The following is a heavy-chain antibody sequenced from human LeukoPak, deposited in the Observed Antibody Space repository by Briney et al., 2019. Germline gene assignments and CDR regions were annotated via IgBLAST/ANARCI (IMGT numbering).Heavy chain of an antibody. Sequence: PSETLSLTCTVSGGSISSSSYYWGWIRQPPGKGLEWIGSIYHSGSTSYNPSLKSRVTISVDTSKNQFSLKLSSVTAADTAVYYCARLHCSSTSCYTGDFDYWGQGTLVTVSS. CDR3: ARLHCSSTSCYTGDFDY. CDR2: IYHSGST. D-gene: IGHD2-2*02. J-gene: IGHJ4*02. V-gene: IGHV4-39*01. CDR1: GGSISSSSYY.